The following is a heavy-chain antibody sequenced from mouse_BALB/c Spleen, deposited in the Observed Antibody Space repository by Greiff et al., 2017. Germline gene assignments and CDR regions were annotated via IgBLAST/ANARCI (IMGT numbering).Heavy chain of an antibody. CDR1: GFTFSSFG. Sequence: EVKVVESGGGLVQPGGSRKLSCAASGFTFSSFGMHWVRQAPEKGLEWVTYISSGSSTIYYADTVKGRFTISRDNPKNTLFLKMTSLRSEDTAMYYCARYYYLDYWGQGTTLTVSS. CDR2: ISSGSSTI. V-gene: IGHV5-17*02. CDR3: ARYYYLDY. J-gene: IGHJ2*01.